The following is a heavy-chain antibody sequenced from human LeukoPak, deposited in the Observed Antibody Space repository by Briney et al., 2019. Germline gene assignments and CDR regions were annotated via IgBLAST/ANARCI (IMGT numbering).Heavy chain of an antibody. Sequence: IPSETLSLTCTVSGGSISSSSYYWGWIRQPPGKGLEWIGSIYYSGSTYYNPSLKSRVTISVDTSKNQFSLKLSSVTAADTAVYYCATRYSSAWKNWFDPWGQGTLVTVSS. CDR3: ATRYSSAWKNWFDP. D-gene: IGHD6-19*01. CDR1: GGSISSSSYY. CDR2: IYYSGST. V-gene: IGHV4-39*01. J-gene: IGHJ5*02.